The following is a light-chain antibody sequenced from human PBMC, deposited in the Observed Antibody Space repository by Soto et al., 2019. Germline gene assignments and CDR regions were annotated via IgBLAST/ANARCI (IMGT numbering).Light chain of an antibody. CDR1: QSVSNTY. J-gene: IGKJ4*01. Sequence: EIVLTQSPGTLSLSPGERATLSCRASQSVSNTYLAWYQQKPGQAPRLLIYGASSRATGIPVRFSGSGSGTEFTLTISSLQSEDFAVYYCQQYNSWPLTFGGGTKVDIK. V-gene: IGKV3-15*01. CDR2: GAS. CDR3: QQYNSWPLT.